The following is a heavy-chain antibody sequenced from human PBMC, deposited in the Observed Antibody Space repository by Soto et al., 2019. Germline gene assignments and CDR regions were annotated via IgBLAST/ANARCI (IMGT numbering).Heavy chain of an antibody. V-gene: IGHV2-5*01. D-gene: IGHD4-4*01. J-gene: IGHJ4*02. CDR1: GFSLTTSGVG. Sequence: QITLKESGPTLVKPTQTLTLTCTFSGFSLTTSGVGVGWIRQPPGKALEWLALIFWNDDERYSPSLKSRLTLTKDTSKNQVVLTMTYMDPGDTATYYCVHNGYSHDPCGYWGRGIKVTVSP. CDR3: VHNGYSHDPCGY. CDR2: IFWNDDE.